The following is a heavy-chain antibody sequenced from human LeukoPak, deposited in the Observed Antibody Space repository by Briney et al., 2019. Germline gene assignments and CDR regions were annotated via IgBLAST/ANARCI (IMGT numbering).Heavy chain of an antibody. CDR2: IDTSTGKS. Sequence: ASVKVSCKASGYTFSSYAMNWVRQAPGQGLEWVGWIDTSTGKSTYDQAFTGRFVFSFDTSVSTAYLQINSLKAEDTATYYCARDGPAAYAWGQGTLITVSS. J-gene: IGHJ4*02. D-gene: IGHD3-16*01. CDR1: GYTFSSYA. CDR3: ARDGPAAYA. V-gene: IGHV7-4-1*02.